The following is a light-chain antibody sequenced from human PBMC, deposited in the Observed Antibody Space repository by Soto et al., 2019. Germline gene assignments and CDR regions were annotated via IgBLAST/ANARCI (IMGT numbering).Light chain of an antibody. Sequence: EIVMTQSPATLSLSPGERATLSCRASQSVSSCLAWYQQKPGQAPRLLIYDASNRATGIPARFSGSGSGTDFTLIIISLEPEDVAVYYCQQRSNWPPFTFGGGTKVEIK. CDR2: DAS. CDR3: QQRSNWPPFT. CDR1: QSVSSC. V-gene: IGKV3-11*01. J-gene: IGKJ4*01.